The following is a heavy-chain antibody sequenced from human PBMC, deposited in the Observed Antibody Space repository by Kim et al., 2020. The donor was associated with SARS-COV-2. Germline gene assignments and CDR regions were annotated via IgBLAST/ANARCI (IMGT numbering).Heavy chain of an antibody. J-gene: IGHJ4*02. CDR2: ISWNSGSI. V-gene: IGHV3-9*01. D-gene: IGHD6-13*01. CDR3: AKSRDSSSSSWYYFDY. CDR1: GFTFDDYA. Sequence: GGSLRLSCAASGFTFDDYAMHWVRQAPGKGLEWVSGISWNSGSIGYADSVKGRFTISRDNAKNSLYLQMNSLRAEDTALYYCAKSRDSSSSSWYYFDYWGQGTLVTVSS.